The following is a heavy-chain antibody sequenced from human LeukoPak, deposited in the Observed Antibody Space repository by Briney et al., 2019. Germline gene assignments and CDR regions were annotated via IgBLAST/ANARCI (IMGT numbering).Heavy chain of an antibody. Sequence: ASVKVSCKASGYTFTSYDINWVRQATGQGLEWMGWMNPNSGNTGYAQKFQGRVTMTRNTSISTAYMELSSLRSEDTAVYYCARLVAALPPCGYYYYYYMDVWGKGTTVTVSS. CDR2: MNPNSGNT. J-gene: IGHJ6*03. CDR3: ARLVAALPPCGYYYYYYMDV. D-gene: IGHD2-15*01. V-gene: IGHV1-8*01. CDR1: GYTFTSYD.